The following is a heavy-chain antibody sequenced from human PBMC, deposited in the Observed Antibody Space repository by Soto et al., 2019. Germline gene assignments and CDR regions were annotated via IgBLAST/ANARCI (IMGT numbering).Heavy chain of an antibody. CDR3: TKGSEVSRQELDY. V-gene: IGHV3-30*18. CDR1: GFTFSNFG. Sequence: QVQLVESGGGVVQPGRSLRLSCAASGFTFSNFGMHWGRQAPGKGLEWVAAISADGSDKYFSDSVKGRFTISRDNSKNTLFLQMISLRVEDTAVYYCTKGSEVSRQELDYWGQGTLVTVSS. J-gene: IGHJ4*02. D-gene: IGHD3-3*01. CDR2: ISADGSDK.